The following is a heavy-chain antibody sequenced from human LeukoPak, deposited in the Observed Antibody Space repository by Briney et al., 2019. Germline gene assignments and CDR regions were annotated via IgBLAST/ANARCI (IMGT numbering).Heavy chain of an antibody. CDR1: EFTFSAFA. V-gene: IGHV3-23*01. CDR2: IFPSGGEI. CDR3: ATYRQVLLPFES. Sequence: GGSLRLSCAASEFTFSAFAMIWVRQPPGKGLEWVSSIFPSGGEIHYADSVRGRFTISRDNSKSTLSLQMNSLRVEDTAIYYCATYRQVLLPFESWGQGTLVTVSS. D-gene: IGHD5-18*01. J-gene: IGHJ4*02.